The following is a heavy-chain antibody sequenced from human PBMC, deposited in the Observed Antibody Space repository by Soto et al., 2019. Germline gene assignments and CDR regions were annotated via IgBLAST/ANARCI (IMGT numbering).Heavy chain of an antibody. CDR2: IDTSDSYT. D-gene: IGHD1-20*01. V-gene: IGHV5-10-1*01. CDR3: ARLNRYNWNNYYYGMDV. CDR1: GYSFPSSW. J-gene: IGHJ6*02. Sequence: XSLKISFKGSGYSFPSSWIRWVRQMPGKGLEWMGRIDTSDSYTNYSPSFQGHVTISADKSISTAYLQWSSLKASDNAMYYCARLNRYNWNNYYYGMDVWGQGTTVTVSS.